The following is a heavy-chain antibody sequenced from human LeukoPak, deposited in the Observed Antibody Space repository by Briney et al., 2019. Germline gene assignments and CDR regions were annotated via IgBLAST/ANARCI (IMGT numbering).Heavy chain of an antibody. Sequence: PGGSLRLSCAASGFTFSNYWMNWLRQAPGKGLELVANIKQDGSEKYYVDSVKGRFTISRDNAKNSLYLQMNSLRAEDAGVYYCAKEGAYPIITYDSWGQGTLVTVSS. V-gene: IGHV3-7*01. J-gene: IGHJ5*01. CDR1: GFTFSNYW. CDR3: AKEGAYPIITYDS. CDR2: IKQDGSEK. D-gene: IGHD1-14*01.